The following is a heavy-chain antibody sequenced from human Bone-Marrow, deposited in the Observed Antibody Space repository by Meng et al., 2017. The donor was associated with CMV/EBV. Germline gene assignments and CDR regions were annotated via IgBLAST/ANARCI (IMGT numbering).Heavy chain of an antibody. CDR1: GGSFSGYY. Sequence: GSLRLPCAVYGGSFSGYYWSWIRQPPGKGLQWIGEINHSGSTNYNPSLQSRVTISVDTSKNQFSLKLSSVTAADTAVYYCARVVSCCSYFDYWGQGTLVTVSS. CDR2: INHSGST. CDR3: ARVVSCCSYFDY. D-gene: IGHD6-19*01. J-gene: IGHJ4*02. V-gene: IGHV4-34*01.